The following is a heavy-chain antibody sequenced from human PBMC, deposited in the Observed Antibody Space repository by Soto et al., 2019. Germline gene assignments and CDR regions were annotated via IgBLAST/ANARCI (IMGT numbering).Heavy chain of an antibody. J-gene: IGHJ6*03. CDR3: ARGAQDIVVVPAAIDHYYYYYYMDV. Sequence: SETLSLTCAVYGGSFSGYYWSWIRQPPGKGLEWIGEINHSGSTNYNPSLKSRVTIPVDTSKNQFSLKLSSVTAADTAVYYCARGAQDIVVVPAAIDHYYYYYYMDVWGKGTTVTVSS. CDR2: INHSGST. D-gene: IGHD2-2*02. CDR1: GGSFSGYY. V-gene: IGHV4-34*01.